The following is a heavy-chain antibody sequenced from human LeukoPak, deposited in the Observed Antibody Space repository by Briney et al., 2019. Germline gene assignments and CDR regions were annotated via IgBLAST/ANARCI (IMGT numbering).Heavy chain of an antibody. D-gene: IGHD3-22*01. V-gene: IGHV4-61*02. Sequence: KTSETLSLTCTVSGGAINSESYYWSWIRQPAGKGLEWIGRIYVSGSTNYNPSLKSRVTMSVDTSKNQFSLKLSSVTAADTAVYYCARVIGYDSSGYYHMDAFDIWGQGTMVTVSS. J-gene: IGHJ3*02. CDR1: GGAINSESYY. CDR2: IYVSGST. CDR3: ARVIGYDSSGYYHMDAFDI.